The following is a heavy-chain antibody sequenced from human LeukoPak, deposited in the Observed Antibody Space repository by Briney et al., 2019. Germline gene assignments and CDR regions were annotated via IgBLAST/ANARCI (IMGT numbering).Heavy chain of an antibody. V-gene: IGHV3-21*01. CDR2: ISSSNNYI. CDR3: ARRSPNYYFDY. Sequence: GGPLRLSCAASGFTFSNYNMNWVRQAPGKGLEWVSSISSSNNYIYYADSVKGRFTISRDNAKNSLYLQMNSLRAEDTAVYYCARRSPNYYFDYWGQGTPVTVSS. CDR1: GFTFSNYN. J-gene: IGHJ4*02.